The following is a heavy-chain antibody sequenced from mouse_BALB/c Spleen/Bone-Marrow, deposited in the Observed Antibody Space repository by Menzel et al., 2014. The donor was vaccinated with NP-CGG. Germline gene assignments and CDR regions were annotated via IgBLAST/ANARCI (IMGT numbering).Heavy chain of an antibody. J-gene: IGHJ4*01. CDR2: ISCGGSYT. Sequence: DVKLVESGGGLVKPGGSLKLSCAASGFTFSSYAMSWVRQTPEKRLEWVATISCGGSYTYYADSGKGRLTISRDNAKNTLYLQMNSLRSEDTAMYYCARSLYDYDAMDYWGQGTSVTVSS. V-gene: IGHV5-9-1*01. D-gene: IGHD1-1*01. CDR3: ARSLYDYDAMDY. CDR1: GFTFSSYA.